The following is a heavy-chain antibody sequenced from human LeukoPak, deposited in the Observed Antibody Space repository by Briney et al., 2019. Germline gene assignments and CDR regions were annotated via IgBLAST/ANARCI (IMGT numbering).Heavy chain of an antibody. CDR3: ARALLGYYYDSSGRNFDY. CDR2: ISAYNGNT. Sequence: ASVKVSCKASGYTFTSYGINWVRQAPGQGLEWMGWISAYNGNTNYVQKLQDRVSMTTDTSTSTAYMELSSLISDDTAVYYCARALLGYYYDSSGRNFDYWGQGTLVTVSS. V-gene: IGHV1-18*01. CDR1: GYTFTSYG. D-gene: IGHD3-22*01. J-gene: IGHJ4*02.